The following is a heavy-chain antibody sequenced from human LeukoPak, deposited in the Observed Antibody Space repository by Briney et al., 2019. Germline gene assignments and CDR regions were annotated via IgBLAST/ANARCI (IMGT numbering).Heavy chain of an antibody. V-gene: IGHV3-9*01. CDR2: ISWNSGSI. Sequence: PGGSLRLSCAASGFTFDDYAMHWLRQAPGKGLEWVSGISWNSGSIGYADSVKGRFTISRDNAKNSLYLQMNSLRAEDTALYYCAKASCSGGSCYFDYWGQGTLVTVSS. D-gene: IGHD2-15*01. CDR1: GFTFDDYA. CDR3: AKASCSGGSCYFDY. J-gene: IGHJ4*02.